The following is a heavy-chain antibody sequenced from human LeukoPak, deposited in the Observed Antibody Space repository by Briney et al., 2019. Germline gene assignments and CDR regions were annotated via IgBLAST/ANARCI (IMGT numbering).Heavy chain of an antibody. V-gene: IGHV3-7*01. CDR2: IKQDGSEK. D-gene: IGHD6-19*01. Sequence: SGGSLRLSCAASAFTFSNYAMNWVRQAPGKGLEWLAIIKQDGSEKYYVDSVKGRFTISRDNAQNLVYLQLNSLRGDDTAVYYCAGGAGWTSDMWGQGTLVIVSS. CDR1: AFTFSNYA. CDR3: AGGAGWTSDM. J-gene: IGHJ3*02.